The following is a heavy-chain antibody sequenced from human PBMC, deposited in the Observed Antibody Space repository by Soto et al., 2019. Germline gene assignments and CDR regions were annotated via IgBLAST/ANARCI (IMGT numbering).Heavy chain of an antibody. CDR2: VSANNGNT. CDR3: VRDYDPFDS. J-gene: IGHJ3*02. Sequence: QVQLVQSGAEVKKPGASVKVSCKASGYTFTSSGISWLRQAPGQGLEWMGWVSANNGNTNYAQKFQGRVTMTTDTSTTTAYMELRSLRSDDTAVYYCVRDYDPFDSWGQGTLVTVSS. V-gene: IGHV1-18*01. CDR1: GYTFTSSG.